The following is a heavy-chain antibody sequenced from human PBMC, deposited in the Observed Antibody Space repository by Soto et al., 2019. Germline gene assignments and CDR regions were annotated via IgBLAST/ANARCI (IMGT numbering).Heavy chain of an antibody. CDR1: GGSISSSNW. CDR2: IYHSGST. V-gene: IGHV4-4*02. Sequence: SETLSLTCAVSGGSISSSNWWSWVRQPPGKGLEGIGEIYHSGSTNYNPSLKSRGTISVDKSKNQFSLKLSSVTAADTAVYYCARDHYGDYVGHYFDYWGQGTLVT. CDR3: ARDHYGDYVGHYFDY. D-gene: IGHD4-17*01. J-gene: IGHJ4*02.